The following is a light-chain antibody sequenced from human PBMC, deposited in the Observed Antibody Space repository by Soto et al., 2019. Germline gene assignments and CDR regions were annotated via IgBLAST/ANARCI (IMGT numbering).Light chain of an antibody. CDR3: PPRSDWSIT. J-gene: IGKJ5*01. V-gene: IGKV3-11*01. CDR1: QSVSSY. Sequence: STQSPATLSSSRGERATLSCRASQSVSSYLAWYQQKPGQAPRLLIYDASNRATGIPARFSGSGSGTDFTLTVICLVPENFAVYYCPPRSDWSITFGEGTRLEIK. CDR2: DAS.